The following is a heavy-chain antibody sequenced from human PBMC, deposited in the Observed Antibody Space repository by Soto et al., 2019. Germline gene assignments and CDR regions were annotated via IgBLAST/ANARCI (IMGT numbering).Heavy chain of an antibody. CDR1: GFTFSSYG. D-gene: IGHD3-22*01. CDR2: ISYDGSNK. V-gene: IGHV3-30*18. CDR3: AKDRNYYDSSGDHTPPGY. J-gene: IGHJ4*02. Sequence: QVQLVESGGGVVQPGRSLRLSCAASGFTFSSYGMHWVRQAPGKGLEWVAVISYDGSNKYYADSVKGRFTISRDNSKNTLYLQMNSLRAEDTAVYYCAKDRNYYDSSGDHTPPGYWGQGTLVTVSS.